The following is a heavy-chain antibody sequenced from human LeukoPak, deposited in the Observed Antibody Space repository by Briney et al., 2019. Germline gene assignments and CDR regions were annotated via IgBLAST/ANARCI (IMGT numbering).Heavy chain of an antibody. Sequence: PGGSLRLSCAASGFTFSSYAMSWVRQAPGKGLKWVSAISGSGGSTYYADSVKGRFTISRDNSKNTLYLQMNSLRAEDTAVYYCAKWSEDIVVVVAARWEYFQHWGQGTLVTVSS. V-gene: IGHV3-23*01. D-gene: IGHD2-15*01. CDR2: ISGSGGST. CDR1: GFTFSSYA. J-gene: IGHJ1*01. CDR3: AKWSEDIVVVVAARWEYFQH.